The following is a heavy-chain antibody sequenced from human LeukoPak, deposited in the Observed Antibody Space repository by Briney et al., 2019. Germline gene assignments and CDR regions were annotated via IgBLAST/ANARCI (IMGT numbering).Heavy chain of an antibody. Sequence: GGSLRLSCAASGFTFSSYGMSWVRQAPGKGLEWVSAISGSGGSTYYADSVKGRFTISRDNSKNTLYLQMNSLRAEDTAVYYCARGSSSWLEKFNYWGQGTLVTVSS. CDR1: GFTFSSYG. CDR3: ARGSSSWLEKFNY. D-gene: IGHD6-13*01. V-gene: IGHV3-23*01. J-gene: IGHJ4*02. CDR2: ISGSGGST.